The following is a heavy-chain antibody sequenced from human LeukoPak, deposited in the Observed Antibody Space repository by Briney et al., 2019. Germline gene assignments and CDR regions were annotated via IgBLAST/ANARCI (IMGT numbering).Heavy chain of an antibody. CDR1: GGSMGSSSYY. D-gene: IGHD1-14*01. J-gene: IGHJ3*02. V-gene: IGHV4-39*01. CDR3: AKPYRGPSAFDI. CDR2: IYYSGST. Sequence: SSETLSLTCTVSGGSMGSSSYYWGWIRQPPGKGLEWIGNIYYSGSTYYNPSLKSRVTISVDASKNQFSLKLSSVTAADTAVYYCAKPYRGPSAFDIWGQGTMVTVSS.